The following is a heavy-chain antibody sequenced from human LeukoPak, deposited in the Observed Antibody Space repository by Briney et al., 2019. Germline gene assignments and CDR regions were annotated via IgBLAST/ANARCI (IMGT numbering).Heavy chain of an antibody. CDR1: EFTFSSYN. Sequence: PGGSLRLSCAASEFTFSSYNMNWVRQAPGKGLQWVSYISYSSSNIYYADSVKGRFTISRDNAKNSLYLQMNSLRAEDTAVYYCATATYCSSSSCSHYWGQGTLVTVSS. CDR2: ISYSSSNI. J-gene: IGHJ4*02. V-gene: IGHV3-48*04. CDR3: ATATYCSSSSCSHY. D-gene: IGHD2-2*01.